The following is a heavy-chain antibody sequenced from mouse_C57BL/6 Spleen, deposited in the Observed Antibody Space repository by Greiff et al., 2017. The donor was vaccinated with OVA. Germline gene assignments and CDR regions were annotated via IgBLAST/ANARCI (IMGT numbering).Heavy chain of an antibody. Sequence: DVKLQESGPGLVKPSQSLSLTCSVTGYSITSGYYWNWIRQFPGNKLEWMGYISYDGSNNYNPSLKNRISITRDTSKNQFFLKLNAVTTEDTATYYCARGNPYGTEGYWGQGTTLTVSS. CDR1: GYSITSGYY. CDR2: ISYDGSN. J-gene: IGHJ2*01. CDR3: ARGNPYGTEGY. V-gene: IGHV3-6*01. D-gene: IGHD1-1*01.